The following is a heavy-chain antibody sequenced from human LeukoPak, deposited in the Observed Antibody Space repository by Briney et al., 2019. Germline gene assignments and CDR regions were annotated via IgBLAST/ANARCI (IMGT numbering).Heavy chain of an antibody. Sequence: PGGSLRLSCAASGFTLSSFGMHWVRQAPGKGLEWMTVISYDGSVIYNADSVKGRFTISRDNSENTLYLQMDSLRADDTAVYYCAKERSFGPRDFDYWGQGTLVTVSS. V-gene: IGHV3-30*18. CDR1: GFTLSSFG. D-gene: IGHD3-10*01. J-gene: IGHJ4*02. CDR3: AKERSFGPRDFDY. CDR2: ISYDGSVI.